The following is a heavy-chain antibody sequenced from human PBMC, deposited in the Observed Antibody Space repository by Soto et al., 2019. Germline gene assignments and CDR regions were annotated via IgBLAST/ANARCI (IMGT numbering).Heavy chain of an antibody. Sequence: SETLSLTCTVSGGSISSYYWSWIRQPPGKGLEWIGYIYYSGSTNYNPSLKSRVTISVDTSKNQFSLKLSSVTAADTAVYYCARIDYYDSSGQQRGWFDPWGQGTLVTVSS. CDR1: GGSISSYY. J-gene: IGHJ5*02. V-gene: IGHV4-59*01. CDR3: ARIDYYDSSGQQRGWFDP. D-gene: IGHD3-22*01. CDR2: IYYSGST.